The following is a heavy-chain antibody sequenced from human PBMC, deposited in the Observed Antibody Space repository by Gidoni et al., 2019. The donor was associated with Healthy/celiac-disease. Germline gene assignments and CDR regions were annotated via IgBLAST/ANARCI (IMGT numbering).Heavy chain of an antibody. J-gene: IGHJ4*02. D-gene: IGHD6-13*01. CDR1: GFPFSSYG. Sequence: QVQLVESGGGVVQPGRSLRLSCAASGFPFSSYGMHWVRQAPGKGLEWVAVISYDGSNKYYADSVKGRFTISRDNSKNTLYLQVNSLRAEDTAVYYCAKALYSSSWYSGWGQGTLVTVSS. CDR3: AKALYSSSWYSG. CDR2: ISYDGSNK. V-gene: IGHV3-30*18.